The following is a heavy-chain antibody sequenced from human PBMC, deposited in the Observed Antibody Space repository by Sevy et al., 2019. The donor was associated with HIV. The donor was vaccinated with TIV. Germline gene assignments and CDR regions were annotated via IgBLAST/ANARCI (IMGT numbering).Heavy chain of an antibody. Sequence: GGSLRLSCAASGFTFDDYAMHWVRQAPGKGLEWVSGISWNSGSIGYADSVKGRFTISRDNAKNSLYLQMNSLRAEDTASYYCAKDTAPHYYDSSGQYYYYYGMDVWGKGNTVT. CDR2: ISWNSGSI. CDR1: GFTFDDYA. V-gene: IGHV3-9*01. J-gene: IGHJ6*04. D-gene: IGHD3-22*01. CDR3: AKDTAPHYYDSSGQYYYYYGMDV.